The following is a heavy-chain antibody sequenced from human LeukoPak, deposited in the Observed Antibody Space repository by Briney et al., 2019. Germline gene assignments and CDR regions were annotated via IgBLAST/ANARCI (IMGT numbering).Heavy chain of an antibody. CDR2: INPNSGGT. CDR3: ARQAHYSSGWYPYYYYYYMDV. D-gene: IGHD6-19*01. Sequence: ASVKVSCKASGYTFTGYYMHWVRQAPGQGLEWMGWINPNSGGTNYAQKFQGRVTMTRDTSISTAYMELSRLRSDDTAVYYCARQAHYSSGWYPYYYYYYMDVWGKGTTVTVSS. CDR1: GYTFTGYY. J-gene: IGHJ6*03. V-gene: IGHV1-2*02.